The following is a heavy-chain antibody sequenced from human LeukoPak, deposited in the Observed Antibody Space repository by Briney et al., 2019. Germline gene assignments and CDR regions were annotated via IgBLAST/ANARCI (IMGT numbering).Heavy chain of an antibody. CDR3: ARGGPYIGVAGIDY. CDR2: ISRGGNTI. V-gene: IGHV3-11*01. CDR1: GFTFKDYW. J-gene: IGHJ4*02. D-gene: IGHD6-19*01. Sequence: GGSLRLSCVASGFTFKDYWMSWVRQAPGKGLEWVSYISRGGNTIYYADSVKGRFTISRDNAKNSLYLQMNSLRAEDTAVYFCARGGPYIGVAGIDYWGQGTLVTVSS.